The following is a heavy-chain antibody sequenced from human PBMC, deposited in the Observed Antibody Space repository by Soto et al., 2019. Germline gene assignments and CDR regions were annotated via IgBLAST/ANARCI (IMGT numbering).Heavy chain of an antibody. J-gene: IGHJ4*02. CDR1: GGSLSGSY. V-gene: IGHV4-34*12. CDR3: ASPGYCSDGTCYPDY. CDR2: ILHSGST. Sequence: QVQLQQWGAGLLKPSETLSLTCAVYGGSLSGSYWSWIRQPPGTGLEWIGEILHSGSTYYNPSLKSRVTLSVDTSKNQFSLKLNSVTAADTAVYYCASPGYCSDGTCYPDYWGQGTLVTVSS. D-gene: IGHD2-15*01.